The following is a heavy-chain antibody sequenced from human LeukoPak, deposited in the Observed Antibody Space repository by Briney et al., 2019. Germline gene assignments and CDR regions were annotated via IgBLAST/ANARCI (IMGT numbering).Heavy chain of an antibody. CDR3: AKTPLGSSWYCFDY. V-gene: IGHV3-23*01. Sequence: PGGSLRLSCAASGFTFSSYAMNWVRQAPGKGLEWVSTISGSGGSTYYADSVKGRFTISRDNSKNTLYLQMNSLRAEDTAVYYCAKTPLGSSWYCFDYWGQGTLVTVSS. CDR1: GFTFSSYA. CDR2: ISGSGGST. J-gene: IGHJ4*02. D-gene: IGHD6-13*01.